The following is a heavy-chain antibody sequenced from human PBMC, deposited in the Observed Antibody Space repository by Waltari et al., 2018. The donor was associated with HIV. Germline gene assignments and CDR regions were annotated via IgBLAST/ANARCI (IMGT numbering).Heavy chain of an antibody. CDR1: GSSFSSYS. CDR2: ISRDSRYI. CDR3: VRGGEGTYGDY. V-gene: IGHV3-21*01. Sequence: DVQLVESGGGLVKPGGALRLAWSGPGSSFSSYSMNWVRQAPGKGLEWVSSISRDSRYIYYAYSVKGRFTISRDNARNSLFLQMNSLRADDTAVYYCVRGGEGTYGDYWGQGTLVTVSS. J-gene: IGHJ4*02. D-gene: IGHD3-16*01.